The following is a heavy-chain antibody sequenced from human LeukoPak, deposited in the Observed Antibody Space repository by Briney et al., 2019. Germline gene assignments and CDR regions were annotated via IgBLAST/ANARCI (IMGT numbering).Heavy chain of an antibody. J-gene: IGHJ4*02. V-gene: IGHV3-23*01. CDR3: AFKGAAGLY. Sequence: GGSLGLSWAASRFTFSRYAMSWVRQAPGKGLEWVPALSGSGDSTYYADSVKGRFTISRDNSKNTLYLQMSSLRAEDTAVYYCAFKGAAGLYWGQGTLVTVSS. CDR2: LSGSGDST. CDR1: RFTFSRYA. D-gene: IGHD4/OR15-4a*01.